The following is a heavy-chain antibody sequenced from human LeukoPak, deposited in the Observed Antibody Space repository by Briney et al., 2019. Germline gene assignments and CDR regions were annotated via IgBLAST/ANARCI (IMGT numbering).Heavy chain of an antibody. J-gene: IGHJ3*02. V-gene: IGHV3-21*01. CDR1: GFTFSSYS. CDR2: ISSSSSYI. D-gene: IGHD1-26*01. Sequence: GGSLRLSCAASGFTFSSYSMNWVRQAPGKGLEWVSSISSSSSYIYYADSVKGRFTISRDNAKNSLYLQMNSLRAEDTAVYYCARDPPGEWELLRADAFDIWGQGTMVTVSS. CDR3: ARDPPGEWELLRADAFDI.